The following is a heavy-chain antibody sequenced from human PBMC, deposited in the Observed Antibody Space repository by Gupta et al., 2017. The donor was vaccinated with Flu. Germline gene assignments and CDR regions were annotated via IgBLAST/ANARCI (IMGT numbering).Heavy chain of an antibody. D-gene: IGHD3-16*01. CDR1: AG. CDR3: TTDSSGGIAFDI. J-gene: IGHJ3*02. CDR2: LKSETDGGTT. V-gene: IGHV3-15*01. Sequence: AGMNWVRQAPGKGLEWVGRLKSETDGGTTDYAATVKGRFTISRDDSKNTLFLQMNSLRTEDTAVYYCTTDSSGGIAFDIWGQGTMVTVSA.